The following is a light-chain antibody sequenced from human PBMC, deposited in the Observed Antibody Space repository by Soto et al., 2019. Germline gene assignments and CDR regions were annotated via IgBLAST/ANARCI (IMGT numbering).Light chain of an antibody. CDR2: VAS. Sequence: EIVLTQSPGTLSLSPGERATLSCRASQSVSGSYLAWYQQKPGQAPRLLIYVASSRATGIPDRFSGSGSGTDFTLTISRLEPEDFAVYYCQQYGSSLLTFGGGTKVEIK. J-gene: IGKJ4*01. V-gene: IGKV3-20*01. CDR1: QSVSGSY. CDR3: QQYGSSLLT.